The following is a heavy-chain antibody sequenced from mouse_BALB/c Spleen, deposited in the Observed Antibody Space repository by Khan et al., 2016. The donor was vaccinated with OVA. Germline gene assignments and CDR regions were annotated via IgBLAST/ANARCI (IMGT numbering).Heavy chain of an antibody. CDR2: ISSGGTP. J-gene: IGHJ2*01. Sequence: EVELVESGGDLVKPGGSLKLSCAVSGFTFSSYVMSWVRQTPEKRLEWVASISSGGTPAYPDSLKGRFTISRDNARNIMYLQMSNLRSEDTAMYYCVREAYRYDEYYFDYWGQGTTLTVSS. CDR1: GFTFSSYV. D-gene: IGHD2-14*01. CDR3: VREAYRYDEYYFDY. V-gene: IGHV5-6-5*01.